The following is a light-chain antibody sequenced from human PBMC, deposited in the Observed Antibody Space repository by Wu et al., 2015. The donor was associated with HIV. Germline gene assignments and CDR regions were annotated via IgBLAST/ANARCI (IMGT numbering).Light chain of an antibody. CDR3: QQYSSSSWT. Sequence: EIVLTQSPATLSVSPGERATLSCRASQSVDSNLVWYQHKPGQAPRLVIFDASTRATGIAARFSGSGSGTEFTLTISRLEPEDFAVYYCQQYSSSSWTFGQGTKVEIK. CDR2: DAS. J-gene: IGKJ1*01. CDR1: QSVDSN. V-gene: IGKV3-15*01.